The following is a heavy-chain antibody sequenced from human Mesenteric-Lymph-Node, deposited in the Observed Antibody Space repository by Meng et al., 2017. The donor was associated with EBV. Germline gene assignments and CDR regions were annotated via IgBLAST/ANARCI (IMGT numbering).Heavy chain of an antibody. CDR3: ATGDYGRDVFDY. CDR1: GYRLSELS. D-gene: IGHD3-16*01. J-gene: IGHJ4*02. CDR2: LDLTDGER. Sequence: QVTLGKSGAEVKEPGASVKVSCKVSGYRLSELSMHWVRQAPGKGLEWMGGLDLTDGERIYAQKFQGRVTMTEDTSTDTAYMEMSSLRSEDTAVYYCATGDYGRDVFDYWGQGTLVTVSS. V-gene: IGHV1-24*01.